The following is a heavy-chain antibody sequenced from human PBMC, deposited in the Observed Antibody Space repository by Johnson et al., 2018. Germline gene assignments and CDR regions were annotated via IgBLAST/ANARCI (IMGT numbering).Heavy chain of an antibody. J-gene: IGHJ4*02. V-gene: IGHV4-39*07. CDR1: GASVSKNAFY. CDR2: IYFNGNT. Sequence: QVQLQESGPGLVKPSETLSLTCSVSGASVSKNAFYWAWIRQPPGKGLEYIGNIYFNGNTYYNPSLKGRVSISLDTSKNQFSLKVTSVTPADTAIYYCARDIDYYRPGVWGQGALVIVSS. D-gene: IGHD3-22*01. CDR3: ARDIDYYRPGV.